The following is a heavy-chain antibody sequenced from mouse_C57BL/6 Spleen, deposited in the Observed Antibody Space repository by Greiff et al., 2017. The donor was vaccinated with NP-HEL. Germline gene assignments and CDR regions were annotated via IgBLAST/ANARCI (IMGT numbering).Heavy chain of an antibody. CDR3: ARNAYDYEAWFAY. J-gene: IGHJ3*01. D-gene: IGHD2-4*01. Sequence: QVQLKQSGPGLVQPSQSLSITCTVSGFSLTSYGVHWVRQSPGKGLEWLGVIWSGGSTDYNAAFISRLSISKDNSKSQVFFKMNSLQADDTAIYYCARNAYDYEAWFAYWGQGTLVTVSA. CDR2: IWSGGST. CDR1: GFSLTSYG. V-gene: IGHV2-2*01.